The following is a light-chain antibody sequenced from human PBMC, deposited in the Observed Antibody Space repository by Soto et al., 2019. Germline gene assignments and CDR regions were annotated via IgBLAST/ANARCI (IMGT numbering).Light chain of an antibody. Sequence: QAVVTQPASVSGSPGQSITISCSGTRSDIGSYNYVAWYQQFPGKTPKILIYGVSNRPSGVSSRFSGSKSGNTASLTISGLQADDEADYYCISYTGSSTSYVCGSGTKVNVL. V-gene: IGLV2-14*01. CDR1: RSDIGSYNY. CDR3: ISYTGSSTSYV. J-gene: IGLJ1*01. CDR2: GVS.